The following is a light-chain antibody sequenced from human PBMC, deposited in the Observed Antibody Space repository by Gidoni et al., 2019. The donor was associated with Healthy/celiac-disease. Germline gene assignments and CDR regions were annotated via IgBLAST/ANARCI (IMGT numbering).Light chain of an antibody. V-gene: IGKV3-11*01. CDR1: QSVSSY. Sequence: EVVMTQTPATLTLSPGERATLSCRASQSVSSYLSWYQQKPVQAARLLIYSASNRATGIPARFIGSGSVTDFTLPIISLQPEDFSVYYCQQRSNWPLTFXGXTKVEIK. J-gene: IGKJ4*01. CDR2: SAS. CDR3: QQRSNWPLT.